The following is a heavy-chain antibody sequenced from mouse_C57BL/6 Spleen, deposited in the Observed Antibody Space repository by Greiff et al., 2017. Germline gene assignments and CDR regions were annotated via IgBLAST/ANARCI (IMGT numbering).Heavy chain of an antibody. CDR3: AIYDYYYAMDY. CDR1: GFSLTSYG. V-gene: IGHV2-2*01. Sequence: VKLMESGPGLVQPSQSLSITCTASGFSLTSYGVHWVRQSPGKGLEWLGVIWSGGSADYNAAFISRMSITKENSKSQVFFKMNSLQADDTAIYYCAIYDYYYAMDYWGQGTSVTVSS. CDR2: IWSGGSA. D-gene: IGHD2-3*01. J-gene: IGHJ4*01.